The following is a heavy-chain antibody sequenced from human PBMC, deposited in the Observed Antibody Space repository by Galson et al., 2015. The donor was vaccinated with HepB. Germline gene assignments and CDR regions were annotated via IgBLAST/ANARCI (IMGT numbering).Heavy chain of an antibody. V-gene: IGHV3-11*01. Sequence: SLRLSCAASGFNFNDYYMSWIRQAPGKGLEWVSYISSSGNTIHYADSVKGRFTISRDNAKNSLFLQMNSLSDEDTAVYFCVRDWEIRSRYFDYWGQGTLVTVSS. CDR3: VRDWEIRSRYFDY. CDR2: ISSSGNTI. D-gene: IGHD2-2*01. CDR1: GFNFNDYY. J-gene: IGHJ4*02.